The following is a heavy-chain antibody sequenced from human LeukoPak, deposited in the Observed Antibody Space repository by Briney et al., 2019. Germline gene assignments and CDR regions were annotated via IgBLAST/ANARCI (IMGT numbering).Heavy chain of an antibody. V-gene: IGHV3-33*01. D-gene: IGHD6-13*01. CDR1: GFSFSIHG. Sequence: GRSLRLSCAASGFSFSIHGMHWVRQAPGKGLEWVAIIWNDGSSKYHADSVKGRFTISRDNSKNTLYLQMNSLTAEDTAVYYCARDEFSKGHQLVPPGSWGQGTLVIVSS. CDR2: IWNDGSSK. CDR3: ARDEFSKGHQLVPPGS. J-gene: IGHJ5*02.